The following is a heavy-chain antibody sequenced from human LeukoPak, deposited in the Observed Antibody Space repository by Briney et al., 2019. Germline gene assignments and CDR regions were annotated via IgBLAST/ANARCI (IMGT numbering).Heavy chain of an antibody. Sequence: SETLSLTCSVSGGSVTTSNWWSWVRQPPGKGLEWIGEVYHSGATNYNPSLKSRVVISLDKSKNEISLTLTSVTAADTAVYYCARVSRDGNNYDAFDIWGQGTMVTVSS. CDR1: GGSVTTSNW. V-gene: IGHV4-4*02. J-gene: IGHJ3*02. D-gene: IGHD5-24*01. CDR2: VYHSGAT. CDR3: ARVSRDGNNYDAFDI.